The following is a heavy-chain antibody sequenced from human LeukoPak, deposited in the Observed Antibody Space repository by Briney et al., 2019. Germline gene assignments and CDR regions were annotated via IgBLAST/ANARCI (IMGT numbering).Heavy chain of an antibody. D-gene: IGHD4-23*01. CDR3: ARDLDYGGPLDV. CDR1: GGSVSSGSYY. Sequence: SETLSLTCTVSGGSVSSGSYYWSWIRQPPGKGPEWIGYIYYSGSTNYNPSLKSRVTISVDTSKNQFSLKLSSVTAADTAVYYCARDLDYGGPLDVWGQGTTVTVSS. V-gene: IGHV4-61*01. CDR2: IYYSGST. J-gene: IGHJ6*02.